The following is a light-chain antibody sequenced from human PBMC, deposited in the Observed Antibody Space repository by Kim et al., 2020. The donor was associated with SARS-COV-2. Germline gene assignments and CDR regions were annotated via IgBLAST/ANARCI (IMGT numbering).Light chain of an antibody. CDR3: SSYTSSSTFV. CDR1: SSDVGGYNY. V-gene: IGLV2-14*04. Sequence: GLSITISRTGTSSDVGGYNYVSWYQQHPGKAPKLMMYDVSERPSGVSNRFSGSKSGNRASLTISGLQAGDEADYYCSSYTSSSTFVFGTGTKVTVL. J-gene: IGLJ1*01. CDR2: DVS.